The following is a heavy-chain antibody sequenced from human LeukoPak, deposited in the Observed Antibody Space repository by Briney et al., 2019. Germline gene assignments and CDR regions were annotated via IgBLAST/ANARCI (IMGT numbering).Heavy chain of an antibody. V-gene: IGHV1-8*01. Sequence: ASVKVSCKASGYTFTSYDINWVRQATGQGLEWMGWMNPNSGNTGYAQKFQGRVTMTRNTSISTAYMELSSLRSEDTAVYYCASGSHPRKGGNWFDPWGQGTLVTVSS. D-gene: IGHD6-6*01. CDR2: MNPNSGNT. J-gene: IGHJ5*02. CDR1: GYTFTSYD. CDR3: ASGSHPRKGGNWFDP.